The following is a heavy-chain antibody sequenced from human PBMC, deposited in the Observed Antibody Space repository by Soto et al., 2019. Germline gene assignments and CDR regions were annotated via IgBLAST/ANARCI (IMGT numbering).Heavy chain of an antibody. V-gene: IGHV3-23*01. Sequence: SARLSCAASGFIFSNFAMYWVRRAPGKGLEWVSSIRQSGDRSSYADSAKGRFTISRDNSTNTLYLQMNGMRLDDTAVYYCVTAVRTRLDNWGPGTLVTVSS. J-gene: IGHJ4*02. CDR1: GFIFSNFA. CDR2: IRQSGDRS. CDR3: VTAVRTRLDN. D-gene: IGHD3-10*01.